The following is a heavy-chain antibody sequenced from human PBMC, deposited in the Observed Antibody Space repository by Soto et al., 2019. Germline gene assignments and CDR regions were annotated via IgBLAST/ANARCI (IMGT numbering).Heavy chain of an antibody. CDR3: ARVPIHGGNGYYFDY. D-gene: IGHD2-15*01. J-gene: IGHJ4*02. Sequence: QVQLQESGPGLVKPSQTLSLTCTVSGGSISSGGYYWGWIRQHPGKGLEYIGYIDNGGSAYYNPSLRSRVSISVDTSKNQFSLNLSSVTAADTAVFYCARVPIHGGNGYYFDYWGQGTLVTVSS. CDR1: GGSISSGGYY. V-gene: IGHV4-31*03. CDR2: IDNGGSA.